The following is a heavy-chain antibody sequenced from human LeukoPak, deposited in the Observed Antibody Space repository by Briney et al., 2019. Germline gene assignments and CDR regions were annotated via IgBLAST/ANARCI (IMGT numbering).Heavy chain of an antibody. V-gene: IGHV5-51*01. D-gene: IGHD6-13*01. CDR2: IYPGDSDT. Sequence: GESLKISCHTSGFILRTYWIAWVRQMPGKGLEWMGIIYPGDSDTRYSPSFQGQVTISADKSISTAYLQWSSLKASDTAMYYCAREAGYSSSWYRVPFDYWGQGTLVTVSS. J-gene: IGHJ4*02. CDR3: AREAGYSSSWYRVPFDY. CDR1: GFILRTYW.